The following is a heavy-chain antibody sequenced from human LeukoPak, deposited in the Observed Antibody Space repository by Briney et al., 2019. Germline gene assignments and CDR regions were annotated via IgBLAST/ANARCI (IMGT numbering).Heavy chain of an antibody. D-gene: IGHD4-17*01. CDR3: ARDLPTTREVDN. CDR2: ISAYNGNT. CDR1: GYTFTSYG. V-gene: IGHV1-18*01. Sequence: ASVKVSCKASGYTFTSYGISWVRQAPGQGLEWMGWISAYNGNTNYAQRLQDRVTMTTDTSTSTAYMELRSLRSDDTAVYYCARDLPTTREVDNWGQGTLVTVSS. J-gene: IGHJ4*02.